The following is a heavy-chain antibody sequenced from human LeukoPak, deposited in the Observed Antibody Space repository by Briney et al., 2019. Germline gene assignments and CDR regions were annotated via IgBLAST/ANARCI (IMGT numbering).Heavy chain of an antibody. CDR3: ARDTDQWGSSSGLGY. CDR1: GFTFSSYS. Sequence: PGGSLRLSCAASGFTFSSYSMNWVRQAPGKGLEWVSSISSSSSYIYYADSVKGRFTISRDNAKNSLYLQMNSLRAEDTAVYYCARDTDQWGSSSGLGYWGQGTLVTVSS. CDR2: ISSSSSYI. J-gene: IGHJ4*02. V-gene: IGHV3-21*01. D-gene: IGHD6-6*01.